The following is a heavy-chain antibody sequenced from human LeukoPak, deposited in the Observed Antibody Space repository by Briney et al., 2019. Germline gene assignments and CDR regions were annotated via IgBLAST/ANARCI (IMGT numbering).Heavy chain of an antibody. Sequence: ASVKVSCKAPGYTFTGYYMHWVRQAPGQGLEWMGWINPNSGGTNYAQKFQGRVTMTRDTSISTAYMELSRLRSDDTAVYYCARRSRRDQLWHGMDIWGQGTTVTVSS. CDR3: ARRSRRDQLWHGMDI. CDR2: INPNSGGT. J-gene: IGHJ6*02. V-gene: IGHV1-2*02. CDR1: GYTFTGYY. D-gene: IGHD5-18*01.